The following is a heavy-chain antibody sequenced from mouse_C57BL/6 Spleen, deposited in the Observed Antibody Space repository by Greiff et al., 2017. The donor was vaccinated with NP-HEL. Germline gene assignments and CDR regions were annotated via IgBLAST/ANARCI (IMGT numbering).Heavy chain of an antibody. D-gene: IGHD1-1*01. CDR3: ARYDGSSLYYYAMDY. J-gene: IGHJ4*01. Sequence: QVQLKQSGAELVRPGTSVKMSCKASGYTFTNYWIGWAKQRPGHGLEWIGDIYPGGGYTNYNEKFKGKATLTADKSSSTAYMQFSSLTSEDSAIYYCARYDGSSLYYYAMDYWGQGTSVTVSS. CDR1: GYTFTNYW. V-gene: IGHV1-63*01. CDR2: IYPGGGYT.